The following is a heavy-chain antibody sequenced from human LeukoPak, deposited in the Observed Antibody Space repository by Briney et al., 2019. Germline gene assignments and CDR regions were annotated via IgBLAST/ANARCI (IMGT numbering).Heavy chain of an antibody. CDR3: ASSGMVRGGDDY. J-gene: IGHJ4*02. V-gene: IGHV3-7*05. CDR2: IKQDGSEK. Sequence: GGSLRLSCAASGLSVSSNYMSWVRQAPGKGLEWVANIKQDGSEKYYVDSVKGRFTISRDNAKNSLYLQMNSLRAEDTAVYYCASSGMVRGGDDYWGQGTLVTVSS. D-gene: IGHD3-10*01. CDR1: GLSVSSNY.